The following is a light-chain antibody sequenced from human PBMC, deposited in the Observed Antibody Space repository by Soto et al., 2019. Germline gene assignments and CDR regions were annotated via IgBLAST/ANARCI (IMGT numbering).Light chain of an antibody. CDR1: QRVSSY. V-gene: IGKV3-11*01. CDR2: DAS. CDR3: QQRSPPVT. Sequence: EIVLTQSPATLSLSPGERATLSCRASQRVSSYLAWYQQKPGQAPRLLIYDASNRATGIPARFSGSGSGTDFTLTISSLEPEDFAVYYCQQRSPPVTFGGGTKVEIK. J-gene: IGKJ4*01.